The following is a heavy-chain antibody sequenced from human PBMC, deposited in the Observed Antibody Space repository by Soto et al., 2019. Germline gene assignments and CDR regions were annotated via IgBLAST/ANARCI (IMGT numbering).Heavy chain of an antibody. CDR1: GASITGSFF. CDR3: ARGMTPPGAPAWYYFDS. D-gene: IGHD2-8*02. Sequence: TETLSLTCTVSGASITGSFFWSWIRQPAGKGLEWIGRFSLSGTTNYNPSLRSRVTMSADVSKNQFSLRLTSVTAADTALYYCARGMTPPGAPAWYYFDSWGQGTLVTVSS. V-gene: IGHV4-4*07. CDR2: FSLSGTT. J-gene: IGHJ4*02.